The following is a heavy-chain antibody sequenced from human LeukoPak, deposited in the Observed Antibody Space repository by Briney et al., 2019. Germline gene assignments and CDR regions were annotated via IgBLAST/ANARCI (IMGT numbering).Heavy chain of an antibody. J-gene: IGHJ4*02. V-gene: IGHV4-34*01. Sequence: SETLSLTCAVYGGSFSGYYWSWIRQPPGKGLEWIGEINHSGSTNYNPSLKSRVTISVDTSKNQFSLKLSSVTAADTAVYYCARGNSSTLDFFDYWGQGTLVTVSS. CDR3: ARGNSSTLDFFDY. CDR2: INHSGST. CDR1: GGSFSGYY. D-gene: IGHD4-23*01.